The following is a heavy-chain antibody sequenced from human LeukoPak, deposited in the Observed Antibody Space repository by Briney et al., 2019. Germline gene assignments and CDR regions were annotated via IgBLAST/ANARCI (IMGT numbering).Heavy chain of an antibody. V-gene: IGHV4-34*01. J-gene: IGHJ6*02. Sequence: PSETLSLTCAVYGGSFSGYYWSWIRQPPGKGLEWIGEINHSGSTNYNPSLKCRVTISVDTSKNQFSLKLSSVTAADTAVYYCARGRVRRPGYYYGMDVWGQGTTVTVSS. CDR2: INHSGST. D-gene: IGHD3-10*01. CDR3: ARGRVRRPGYYYGMDV. CDR1: GGSFSGYY.